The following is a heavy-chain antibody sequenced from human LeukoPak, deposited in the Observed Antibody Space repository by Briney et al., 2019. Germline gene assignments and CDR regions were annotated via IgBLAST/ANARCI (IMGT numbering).Heavy chain of an antibody. J-gene: IGHJ4*02. CDR1: GGSISSYY. Sequence: SETLSLTCTVSGGSISSYYWSWIRQPPGKGLEWIGYIYYSGSTNYNPSLKSRVTISVDTSKNQFSLKLSSVTAADTAVYYCASLHYYGSGSYYDYWGQGTLVTVSS. V-gene: IGHV4-59*08. CDR2: IYYSGST. D-gene: IGHD3-10*01. CDR3: ASLHYYGSGSYYDY.